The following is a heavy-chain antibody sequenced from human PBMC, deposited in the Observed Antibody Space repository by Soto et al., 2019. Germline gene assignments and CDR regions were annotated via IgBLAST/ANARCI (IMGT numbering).Heavy chain of an antibody. CDR3: ARGYYDFWSGYYPPHTSDY. CDR2: INPNSGGT. D-gene: IGHD3-3*01. V-gene: IGHV1-2*02. Sequence: ASVKVSCKASGYTFTGYYMHWVRQAPGQGLEWMGWINPNSGGTNYAQKFQGRVTMTRDTSISTAYMELSRLRSDDTAVYYCARGYYDFWSGYYPPHTSDYWGQGTLVTVSS. J-gene: IGHJ4*02. CDR1: GYTFTGYY.